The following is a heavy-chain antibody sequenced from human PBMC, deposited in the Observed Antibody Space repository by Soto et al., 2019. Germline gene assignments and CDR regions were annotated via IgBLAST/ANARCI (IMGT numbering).Heavy chain of an antibody. CDR3: ARDRATGIAAAAQGFDP. Sequence: ASVKVSCKASGYTFTSYYMHWVRQAPGQGLEWMGIINPSGGSTSYAQKFQGRVTMTRDTSTSTVYMELSSLRSEDTAVYYCARDRATGIAAAAQGFDPWGQGTLVTVSS. CDR2: INPSGGST. J-gene: IGHJ5*02. V-gene: IGHV1-46*01. D-gene: IGHD6-13*01. CDR1: GYTFTSYY.